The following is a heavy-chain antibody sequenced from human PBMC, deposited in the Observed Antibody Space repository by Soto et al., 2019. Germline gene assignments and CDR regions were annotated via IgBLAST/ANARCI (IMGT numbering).Heavy chain of an antibody. D-gene: IGHD1-26*01. CDR1: GFTFSSYW. CDR2: IKQDGSEK. CDR3: AGGVGATTVGFDP. V-gene: IGHV3-7*04. Sequence: GGSLRLSCAASGFTFSSYWMSWVRQAPGKGLEWVANIKQDGSEKYYVDSVKGRFTISRDNAKNSLYLQMNSLRAEDAAVYYGAGGVGATTVGFDPWGQGTLVTVSS. J-gene: IGHJ5*02.